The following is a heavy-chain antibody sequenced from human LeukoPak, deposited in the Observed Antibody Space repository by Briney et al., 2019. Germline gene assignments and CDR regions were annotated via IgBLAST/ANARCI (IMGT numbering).Heavy chain of an antibody. CDR1: GFTVSSNY. CDR2: IYSGGST. D-gene: IGHD4-17*01. J-gene: IGHJ6*02. V-gene: IGHV3-66*01. Sequence: PGGSLRLSCAASGFTVSSNYMTWVRQAPGKGLEWVSVIYSGGSTYYADSVKARFTISRDNSKNTLYLQMNSLRAEDTAVYYCARARGDYGDYLYQFWGCLDVWGQGTTVTVSS. CDR3: ARARGDYGDYLYQFWGCLDV.